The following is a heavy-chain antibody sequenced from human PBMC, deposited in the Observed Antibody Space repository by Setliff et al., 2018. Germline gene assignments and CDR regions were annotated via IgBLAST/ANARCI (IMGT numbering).Heavy chain of an antibody. Sequence: KSSETLSLTCAVSGGSISSGGYYWSWIRQHPGKGLEWIGYIYYSGSTYYNPSLKSRVTISVDTSKNQFSLKLSSVTAADTAVYYCARHVYGSGSYYNWFDPWGQGTLVTVSS. CDR2: IYYSGST. CDR3: ARHVYGSGSYYNWFDP. D-gene: IGHD3-10*01. J-gene: IGHJ5*02. CDR1: GGSISSGGYY. V-gene: IGHV4-31*11.